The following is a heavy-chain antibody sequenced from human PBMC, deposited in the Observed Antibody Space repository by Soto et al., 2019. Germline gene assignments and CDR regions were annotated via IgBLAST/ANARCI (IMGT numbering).Heavy chain of an antibody. D-gene: IGHD3-10*01. CDR3: ASRLLWFGELLAPLDYYGMDV. CDR2: IYYSGST. J-gene: IGHJ6*02. Sequence: SETLSLTCTFSGGSVSSGSYYWSWIRQPPGKGLEWIGYIYYSGSTNYNPSLKSRVTISVDTSKNQFSLKLSSVTAADTAVYYCASRLLWFGELLAPLDYYGMDVWGQGTTVTVSS. CDR1: GGSVSSGSYY. V-gene: IGHV4-61*01.